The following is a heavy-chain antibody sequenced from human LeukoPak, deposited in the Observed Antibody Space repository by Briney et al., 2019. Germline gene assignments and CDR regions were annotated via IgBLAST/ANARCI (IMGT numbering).Heavy chain of an antibody. CDR3: ARRRITMVRGVIIRYNWFDP. CDR2: INHSGST. Sequence: SETLSLTCAVYGGSFSGYYWSWIRQPPGKGLEWIGEINHSGSTNYNPSLKSRVTISVDTSKNQFSLKLNSVTAADTAVYYCARRRITMVRGVIIRYNWFDPWGQGTLVIVSS. CDR1: GGSFSGYY. D-gene: IGHD3-10*01. J-gene: IGHJ5*02. V-gene: IGHV4-34*01.